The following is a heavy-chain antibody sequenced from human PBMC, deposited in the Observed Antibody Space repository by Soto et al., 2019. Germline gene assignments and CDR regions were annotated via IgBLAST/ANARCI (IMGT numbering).Heavy chain of an antibody. V-gene: IGHV3-74*01. CDR2: ISPDGSRT. Sequence: VQLVESGGELVQPGGSLRLSCAASGLSLRGYWMHWVRQIPGKGLVWVSTISPDGSRTVYADSVEGRFAISRDNTKNTLSLQMNSLTAEDTAIYYCASSWGSPGYWGPGTLVTVSS. CDR1: GLSLRGYW. CDR3: ASSWGSPGY. J-gene: IGHJ4*02. D-gene: IGHD3-16*01.